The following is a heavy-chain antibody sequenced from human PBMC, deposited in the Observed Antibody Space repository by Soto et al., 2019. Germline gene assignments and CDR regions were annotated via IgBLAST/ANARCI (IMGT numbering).Heavy chain of an antibody. J-gene: IGHJ4*02. D-gene: IGHD6-19*01. CDR2: ISGSGGST. Sequence: GGSLRLSCAASVFTFSSYAMSWVRQAPGKGLEWVSAISGSGGSTYYADSVKGRFTISRDNSKNTLYLQMNSLRAEDTAVYYCAKEGEYSSGWYYFDYWGQGTLVTVSS. CDR3: AKEGEYSSGWYYFDY. CDR1: VFTFSSYA. V-gene: IGHV3-23*01.